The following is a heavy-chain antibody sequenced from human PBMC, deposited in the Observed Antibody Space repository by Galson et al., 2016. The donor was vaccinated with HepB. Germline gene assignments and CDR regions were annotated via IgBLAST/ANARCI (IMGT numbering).Heavy chain of an antibody. CDR1: GGSISSGGYC. J-gene: IGHJ2*01. CDR2: IYHSGST. D-gene: IGHD4/OR15-4a*01. V-gene: IGHV4-30-2*01. CDR3: ARDRVAPTDYGLNWYFDL. Sequence: TLSLTCAVSGGSISSGGYCWSWIRQPPGKGLEWIGYIYHSGSTYYNPSLKSRVTISVDRSKNQFSLKLSSVTAADTAVYYCARDRVAPTDYGLNWYFDLWGRGTLVTVSS.